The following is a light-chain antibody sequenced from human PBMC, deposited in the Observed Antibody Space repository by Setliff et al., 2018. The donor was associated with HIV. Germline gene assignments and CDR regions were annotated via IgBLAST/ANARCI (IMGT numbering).Light chain of an antibody. V-gene: IGLV2-14*01. CDR3: SSYTSSNTPLV. Sequence: QSALTQPASVSGSPGQSITISCTGTSSDVGGYKYVSWYQQHPGKAPKLMIYEVSNRPSGVSNRFSGSKSGNTASLTISGLQAEDEADYYCSSYTSSNTPLVFGTGTKVTVL. CDR1: SSDVGGYKY. CDR2: EVS. J-gene: IGLJ1*01.